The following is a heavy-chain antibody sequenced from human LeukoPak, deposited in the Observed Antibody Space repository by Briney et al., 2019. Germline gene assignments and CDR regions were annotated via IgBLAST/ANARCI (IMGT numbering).Heavy chain of an antibody. V-gene: IGHV3-21*01. D-gene: IGHD6-19*01. CDR2: ISSSNHI. Sequence: PGGSLRLSCAASGFTFSSYSMNWVRQAPGKGLEWVSSISSSNHIYYADSVKGRFTISRDNAKNSLYLQMNSLRAEDTAVYYCARGEQWLPTGIDYWGQGTLVTVSS. CDR3: ARGEQWLPTGIDY. J-gene: IGHJ4*02. CDR1: GFTFSSYS.